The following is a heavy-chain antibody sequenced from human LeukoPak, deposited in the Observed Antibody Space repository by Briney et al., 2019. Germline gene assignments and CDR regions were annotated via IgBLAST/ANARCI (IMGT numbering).Heavy chain of an antibody. J-gene: IGHJ4*02. CDR3: ARANFLYCSSSTCLFDY. CDR2: INPNDGDT. D-gene: IGHD2-2*01. Sequence: ASVRVSSKPSGYTFTHYYMHWVRQAPGQGLEWMRWINPNDGDTNYAQKFQGRVAMTRAPSISTAHMAVRRLRSDDTAVYYCARANFLYCSSSTCLFDYWGQGTLVTVSS. V-gene: IGHV1-2*02. CDR1: GYTFTHYY.